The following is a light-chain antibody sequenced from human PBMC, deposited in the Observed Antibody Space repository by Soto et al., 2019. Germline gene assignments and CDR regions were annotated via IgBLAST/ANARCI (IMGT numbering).Light chain of an antibody. CDR2: GND. Sequence: QSVLTQPPSASGTPGQRVTISCSGSRSNIGTYSVNWFQQFPGTAPKLLMYGNDQRPSGVPDRFSGSKSGTSASLAISDLQSDDEADYYCPAAWDDSLYGVVFGGGTKLTVL. CDR3: PAAWDDSLYGVV. CDR1: RSNIGTYS. J-gene: IGLJ2*01. V-gene: IGLV1-44*01.